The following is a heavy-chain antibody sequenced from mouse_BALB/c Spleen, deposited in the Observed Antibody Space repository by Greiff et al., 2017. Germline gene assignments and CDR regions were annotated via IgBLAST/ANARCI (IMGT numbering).Heavy chain of an antibody. CDR2: ISSGSSTI. CDR1: GFTFSSFG. V-gene: IGHV5-17*02. Sequence: EVQVVESGGGLVQPGGSRKLSCAASGFTFSSFGMHWVRQAPEKGLEWVAYISSGSSTIYYADTVKGRFTISRDNPKNTLFLQMTSLRSEDTAMYYCARDRNYAMDYWGQGTSVTVSS. J-gene: IGHJ4*01. CDR3: ARDRNYAMDY.